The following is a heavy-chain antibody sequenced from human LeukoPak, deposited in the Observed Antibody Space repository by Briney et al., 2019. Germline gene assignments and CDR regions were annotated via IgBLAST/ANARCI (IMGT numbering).Heavy chain of an antibody. CDR3: ARRYCSGGDCQDAFNI. D-gene: IGHD2-15*01. Sequence: GGSLRLSCAASGFSVSTNYMNWVRQAPGKGLEWLSVLFSDGVTYYADSVKGRFTISRDNSKNTLYPQMDSLRAEDTAVYFCARRYCSGGDCQDAFNIWGQGTMVTVSS. CDR1: GFSVSTNY. J-gene: IGHJ3*02. CDR2: LFSDGVT. V-gene: IGHV3-53*01.